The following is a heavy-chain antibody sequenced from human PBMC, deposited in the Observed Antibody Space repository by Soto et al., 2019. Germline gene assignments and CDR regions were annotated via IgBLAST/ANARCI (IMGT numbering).Heavy chain of an antibody. CDR2: IYYSGST. D-gene: IGHD6-6*01. V-gene: IGHV4-61*01. CDR3: ARGSRDSSSPQDY. Sequence: SETLSLTCTVSGGSVSSGSYYWSWIRQPPGKGLEWIGYIYYSGSTNCNPSLKSRVTISVDTSKNQFSLKLSSVTAADTAVYYCARGSRDSSSPQDYWGQGTLVTVSS. J-gene: IGHJ4*02. CDR1: GGSVSSGSYY.